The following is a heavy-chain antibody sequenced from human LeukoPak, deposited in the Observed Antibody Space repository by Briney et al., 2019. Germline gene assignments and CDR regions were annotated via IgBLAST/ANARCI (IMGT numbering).Heavy chain of an antibody. CDR2: IYHSGST. Sequence: PSETLSLTCTVAGGSISNYYWTWLRQPPGQGLEWIGYIYHSGSTNAHHSLDSRVTISIDTSKTQFSLTRSSVTAAAAAIYYCARGVSVFDASRGYYYPPRDFWGQGTVVSVSS. CDR3: ARGVSVFDASRGYYYPPRDF. V-gene: IGHV4-59*01. D-gene: IGHD3-22*01. CDR1: GGSISNYY. J-gene: IGHJ4*02.